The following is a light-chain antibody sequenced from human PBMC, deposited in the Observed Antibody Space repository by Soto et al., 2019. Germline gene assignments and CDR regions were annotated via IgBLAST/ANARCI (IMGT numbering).Light chain of an antibody. CDR2: EAS. Sequence: DIQMTQSPSTVSASVRDRVTMTCRASQSIGGWLAWYQQKPGKAPKLLIYEASVLQNGVPSRFSGSGSGTEFTLAIDSLQPDDFATYYCQEHNSYIPTFGPGTKVDIK. J-gene: IGKJ1*01. V-gene: IGKV1-5*03. CDR1: QSIGGW. CDR3: QEHNSYIPT.